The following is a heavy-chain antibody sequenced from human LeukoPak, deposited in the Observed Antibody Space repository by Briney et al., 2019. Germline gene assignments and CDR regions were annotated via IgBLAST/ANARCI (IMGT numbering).Heavy chain of an antibody. CDR3: ASVRGFRIAVAALDY. CDR2: INPNSGGT. D-gene: IGHD6-19*01. V-gene: IGHV1-2*02. CDR1: GYTFTGYY. Sequence: GASVKVSCKASGYTFTGYYMHWVRQAPGQGLEWMGWINPNSGGTNYAQKFQGRVTMTRDTSISTAYMELSRLRSDDTAVYYCASVRGFRIAVAALDYWGQGTLVTVSS. J-gene: IGHJ4*02.